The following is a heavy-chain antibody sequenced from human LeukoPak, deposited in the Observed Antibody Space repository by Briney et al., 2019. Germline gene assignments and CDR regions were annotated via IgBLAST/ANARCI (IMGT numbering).Heavy chain of an antibody. V-gene: IGHV4-59*01. CDR1: GGSISSYD. D-gene: IGHD3/OR15-3a*01. CDR3: ARGRDNFLTGYNIYFDY. Sequence: SETLSLTCTVAGGSISSYDWSWIRQPPGKGMGWIGSIYYSGTTNYNPSLMNRLSISIGTTTNHFSLKLSSVTAADTAVYYCARGRDNFLTGYNIYFDYWGQGTLVTVSS. J-gene: IGHJ4*02. CDR2: IYYSGTT.